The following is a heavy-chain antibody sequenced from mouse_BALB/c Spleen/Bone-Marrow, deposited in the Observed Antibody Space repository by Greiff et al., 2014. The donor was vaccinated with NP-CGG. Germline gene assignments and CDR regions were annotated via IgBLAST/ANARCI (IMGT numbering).Heavy chain of an antibody. CDR3: ARSMIIYFAMDY. Sequence: VQLQESGAELARPGASLKMSCRPSGYTFTSYTVHWIKQRPGQGLEWIGYINPSSNYTNYNQKFKDKATLTADKSSNTAYMQLSSLTSEDSAVYYCARSMIIYFAMDYWGQGTSVTVSS. D-gene: IGHD2-3*01. CDR2: INPSSNYT. V-gene: IGHV1-4*01. J-gene: IGHJ4*01. CDR1: GYTFTSYT.